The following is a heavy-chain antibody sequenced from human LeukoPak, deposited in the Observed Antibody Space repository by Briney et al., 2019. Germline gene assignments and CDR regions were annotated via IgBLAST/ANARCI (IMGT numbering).Heavy chain of an antibody. D-gene: IGHD6-19*01. CDR2: IYYSGST. V-gene: IGHV4-59*01. CDR3: AREGQWLPGFDY. CDR1: GGSISSYY. J-gene: IGHJ4*02. Sequence: SETLSLTCTGSGGSISSYYWSWIRQPPGKGLEWIGYIYYSGSTNYNPSLKSRVTISVDTSKNQFPLKLSSVTAADTAVYYCAREGQWLPGFDYWGQGTLVTVSS.